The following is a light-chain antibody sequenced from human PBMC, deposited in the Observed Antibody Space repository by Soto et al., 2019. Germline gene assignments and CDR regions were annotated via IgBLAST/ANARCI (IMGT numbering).Light chain of an antibody. Sequence: QSALAQPPSASGSPGQSVTITCTGTNSDVGTYNYVSWYQHHPGKSPRLMIYEVSNRPSGVSNRFSASKSGNTASLTISGLQAEDEADYYCCSYRSTSTLVFGGGTKLTVL. CDR1: NSDVGTYNY. V-gene: IGLV2-14*01. CDR2: EVS. CDR3: CSYRSTSTLV. J-gene: IGLJ2*01.